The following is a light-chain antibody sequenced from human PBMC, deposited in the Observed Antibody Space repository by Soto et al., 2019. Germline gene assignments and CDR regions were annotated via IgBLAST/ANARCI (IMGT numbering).Light chain of an antibody. J-gene: IGKJ4*01. CDR2: GAS. V-gene: IGKV1-39*01. Sequence: DIQMTQSPSSLSASVGDRVTITRRASQSINNYLSWYQQKPGKAPNLLIFGASTLQSGVPSRFSGSGSGTDFTLTISSLQPEDFATYYCLQSYRTPLTFGGGTKVEIK. CDR3: LQSYRTPLT. CDR1: QSINNY.